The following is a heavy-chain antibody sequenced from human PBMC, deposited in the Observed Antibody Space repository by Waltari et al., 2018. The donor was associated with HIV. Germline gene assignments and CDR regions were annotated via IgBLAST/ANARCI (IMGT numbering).Heavy chain of an antibody. CDR3: ARVPYDSSGLDAFDI. Sequence: QVQLQESGPGLVKPSETLSLTCTVSGGSISSYYWSWIRQPPGKGLEWIGYIYYSGSTNYTPSLKSRVPISVDTSKNQFSLKLSSVTAADTAVYYCARVPYDSSGLDAFDIWGQGTMVTVSS. CDR1: GGSISSYY. D-gene: IGHD3-22*01. V-gene: IGHV4-59*01. J-gene: IGHJ3*02. CDR2: IYYSGST.